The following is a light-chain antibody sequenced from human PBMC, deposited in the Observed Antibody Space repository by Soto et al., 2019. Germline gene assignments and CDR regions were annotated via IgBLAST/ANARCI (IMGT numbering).Light chain of an antibody. CDR2: DAS. CDR3: QHYDHLPLT. V-gene: IGKV1-33*01. Sequence: DIQMTQSPSSLSASVGDSVTITCQASQYITNYLNWYQQKPGRAPRLLLYDASSLETGVPSRFSGSGSGTEFTLTISSLQPEDVATYYCQHYDHLPLTFGQGTRLEIK. CDR1: QYITNY. J-gene: IGKJ5*01.